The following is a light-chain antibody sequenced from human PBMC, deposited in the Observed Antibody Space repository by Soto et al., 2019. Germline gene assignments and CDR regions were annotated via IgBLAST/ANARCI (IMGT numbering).Light chain of an antibody. V-gene: IGKV1-5*03. Sequence: DIQMPQSASIVSASVGDRVSITCRASQSIGSWLAWYQHKPGKAPKLLIYKASSLESGVPLRFSGSGSGTEFTLTISSLQRDDFATYYCQQYNTYSTFGQGTRLEIK. CDR2: KAS. J-gene: IGKJ5*01. CDR1: QSIGSW. CDR3: QQYNTYST.